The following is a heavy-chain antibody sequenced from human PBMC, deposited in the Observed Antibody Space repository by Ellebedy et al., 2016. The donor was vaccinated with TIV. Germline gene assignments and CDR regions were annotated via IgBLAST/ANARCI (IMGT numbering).Heavy chain of an antibody. J-gene: IGHJ6*02. CDR2: ISYDGSER. D-gene: IGHD5-12*01. Sequence: GESLKISCTVSGFTFSSYAIHWVRLAPGKGLEWLTLISYDGSERYNAGSVKGRFTISRDNSKNTLYVQMNSLRAEDTAVYYCARSNSGYDYYYAIDVWGQGTTVTVSS. V-gene: IGHV3-30-3*01. CDR1: GFTFSSYA. CDR3: ARSNSGYDYYYAIDV.